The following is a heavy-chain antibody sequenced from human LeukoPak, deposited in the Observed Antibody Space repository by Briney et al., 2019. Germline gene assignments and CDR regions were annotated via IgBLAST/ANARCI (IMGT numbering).Heavy chain of an antibody. D-gene: IGHD2-15*01. CDR2: ISSSTTTI. CDR1: GFTFSSYA. J-gene: IGHJ3*02. V-gene: IGHV3-48*02. CDR3: ARDAAFSAFNM. Sequence: GGSLRLSCAASGFTFSSYAMSWVRQAPGKGLEWVSSISSSTTTIYYTDSVRGRFTISRDNAKNSLYLPMNSLRDEDTAVYYCARDAAFSAFNMWGQGTMVTVSS.